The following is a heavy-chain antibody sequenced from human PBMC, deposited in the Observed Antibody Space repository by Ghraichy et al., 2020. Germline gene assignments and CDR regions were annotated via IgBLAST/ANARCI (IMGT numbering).Heavy chain of an antibody. J-gene: IGHJ6*02. D-gene: IGHD3-22*01. Sequence: GGSLRLSCAAAGFTVSSNYMSWVRQAPGGGLEWVSIIYSGGTTYYAGSVKGRFTISRDNSKNPLYLQMKSLRAEDTAVYYCARHGEHIYYDSSTYWGANYYGMDVWGQGTTVTVSS. CDR2: IYSGGTT. V-gene: IGHV3-53*01. CDR3: ARHGEHIYYDSSTYWGANYYGMDV. CDR1: GFTVSSNY.